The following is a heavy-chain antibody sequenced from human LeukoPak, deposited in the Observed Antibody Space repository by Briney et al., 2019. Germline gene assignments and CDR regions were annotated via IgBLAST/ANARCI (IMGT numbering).Heavy chain of an antibody. CDR2: IHRGGNT. CDR3: ARDLGNGDAPYWYFDL. J-gene: IGHJ2*01. CDR1: GFAVSSNH. D-gene: IGHD4-17*01. Sequence: GGSLRLSCAVSGFAVSSNHMSWVRQAPGKGLEWVSVIHRGGNTYYADSVKGRFTISRDNAKNSLYLQMNSLRTEDTAVYYCARDLGNGDAPYWYFDLWGRGTLVTVSS. V-gene: IGHV3-53*01.